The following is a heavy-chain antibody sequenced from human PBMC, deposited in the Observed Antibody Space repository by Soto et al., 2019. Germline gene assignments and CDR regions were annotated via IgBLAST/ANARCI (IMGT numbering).Heavy chain of an antibody. CDR3: AREGRIEDRSVGAFDV. V-gene: IGHV3-30-3*01. D-gene: IGHD6-6*01. J-gene: IGHJ3*01. CDR2: ISYNGNNK. Sequence: QVQLVESGGGVVQPGRSLRLSCAASAFTFSNRAMHWVRQAPGKGLEWVAVISYNGNNKWYADSVKGRFTISRDNSKDTLHPQMNSLRPGDTAVYYCAREGRIEDRSVGAFDVWGQGTVVTVSS. CDR1: AFTFSNRA.